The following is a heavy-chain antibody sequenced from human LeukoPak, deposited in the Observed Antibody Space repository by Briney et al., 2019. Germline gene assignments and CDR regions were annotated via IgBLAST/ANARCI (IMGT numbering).Heavy chain of an antibody. CDR2: IYYSGST. CDR3: ARGSVGSGSYRNWFDP. Sequence: PSETLSLTCTVSGGSISSDGYYWNWIRQRPGKGLEWIGNIYYSGSTYYNPSLKSRVSISLDTSQNQCSLKITSVTAADTAVYHCARGSVGSGSYRNWFDPWGQGTLVTVSS. J-gene: IGHJ5*02. V-gene: IGHV4-31*03. CDR1: GGSISSDGYY. D-gene: IGHD3-10*01.